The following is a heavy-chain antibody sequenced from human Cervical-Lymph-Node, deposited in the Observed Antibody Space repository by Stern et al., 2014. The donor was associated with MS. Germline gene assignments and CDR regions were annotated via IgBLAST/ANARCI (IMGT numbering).Heavy chain of an antibody. D-gene: IGHD1-26*01. V-gene: IGHV1-69*06. CDR2: IIPVLGTT. Sequence: QMQLVQSGAEVKKPGSSVKVSCKASGGTFSTSGISWVRQAPGQGLEWMGGIIPVLGTTNYARKFQGRLTITADTSTSTVHMALNSLTSEDTAVYYCARDLGVGPSVSWGEGTVVTVSS. J-gene: IGHJ5*02. CDR1: GGTFSTSG. CDR3: ARDLGVGPSVS.